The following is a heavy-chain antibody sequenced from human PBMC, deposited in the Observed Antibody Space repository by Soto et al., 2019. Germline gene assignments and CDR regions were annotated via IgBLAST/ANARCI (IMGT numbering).Heavy chain of an antibody. CDR1: GYTLTSYG. V-gene: IGHV1-18*04. J-gene: IGHJ6*02. Sequence: ASVKVSCKASGYTLTSYGISWVRQAPGQGLEWMGWISAYNGNTNYAQKLQGRVTMTTDTSTSTAYMELRSLRSDDTAVYYCARERGWLLLQYGMDVWGQGTTVTVSS. CDR2: ISAYNGNT. D-gene: IGHD3-3*01. CDR3: ARERGWLLLQYGMDV.